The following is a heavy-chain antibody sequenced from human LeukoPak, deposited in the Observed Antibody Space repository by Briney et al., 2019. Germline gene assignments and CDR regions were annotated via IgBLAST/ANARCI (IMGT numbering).Heavy chain of an antibody. CDR1: GFTFDDYD. CDR3: AIGGFYDSSGYSSDY. V-gene: IGHV3-20*04. Sequence: GGPRRLSCAASGFTFDDYDMRWVRPPPGKVLGWVSVINWNGGSTGYVDSVKGRFTISRDNAGNSLYLQMNSLRAEDTALYYFAIGGFYDSSGYSSDYWGQGTLVTVSS. CDR2: INWNGGST. D-gene: IGHD3-22*01. J-gene: IGHJ4*02.